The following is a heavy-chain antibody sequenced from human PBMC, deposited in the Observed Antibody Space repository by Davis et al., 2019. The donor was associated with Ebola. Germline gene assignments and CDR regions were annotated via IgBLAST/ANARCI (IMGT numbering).Heavy chain of an antibody. J-gene: IGHJ5*02. V-gene: IGHV3-30*03. CDR3: ARDRLKSIVLVPAAIAGWFDP. CDR2: ISYDGSNK. CDR1: GFTFSSYS. Sequence: PGGSLRLSCAASGFTFSSYSMNWVRQAPGKGLEWVAVISYDGSNKYYADSVKGRFTISRDNSKNTLYLQMNSLRAEDTAVYYCARDRLKSIVLVPAAIAGWFDPWGQGTLVTVSS. D-gene: IGHD2-2*02.